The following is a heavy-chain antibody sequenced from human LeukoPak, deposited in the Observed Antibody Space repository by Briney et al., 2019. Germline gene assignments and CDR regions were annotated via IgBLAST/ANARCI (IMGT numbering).Heavy chain of an antibody. D-gene: IGHD3-22*01. J-gene: IGHJ6*03. CDR1: GFTFSSYE. V-gene: IGHV4-4*07. Sequence: GSLRLSCAASGFTFSSYEMNWVRQAPGQGLEWIGRIYPSGSTEYNTSLKSRVTMSVDMSKKQFSLKLTSVTAADTAVYYCARLKFYDSTGYTPGYYMDVWGKGTTVTVSS. CDR2: IYPSGST. CDR3: ARLKFYDSTGYTPGYYMDV.